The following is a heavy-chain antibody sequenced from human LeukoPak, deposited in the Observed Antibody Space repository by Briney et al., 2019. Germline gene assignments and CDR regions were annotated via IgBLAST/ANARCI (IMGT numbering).Heavy chain of an antibody. CDR1: GFTFSSYG. CDR2: ISYDGSNK. D-gene: IGHD1-26*01. CDR3: ARGSPRSLGRTPLGWPIDL. J-gene: IGHJ4*02. Sequence: GGSLRLSCAASGFTFSSYGMHWVRQAPGKGLEWVAVISYDGSNKYYADSVKGRFTISRDNSKNTLYLQMNSLRAEDTAVYYWARGSPRSLGRTPLGWPIDLWGQGTLVTVSS. V-gene: IGHV3-30*19.